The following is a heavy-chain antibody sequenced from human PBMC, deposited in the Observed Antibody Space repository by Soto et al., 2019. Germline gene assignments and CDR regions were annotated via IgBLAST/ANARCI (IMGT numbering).Heavy chain of an antibody. D-gene: IGHD1-26*01. CDR1: GGSISSGDYY. CDR3: ARYSGSYRPAFDI. V-gene: IGHV4-30-4*01. J-gene: IGHJ3*02. CDR2: IYYSGST. Sequence: PSETLSLTCTVSGGSISSGDYYWSWIRQPPGKGLEWIGYIYYSGSTYYNPSLKSRVTISVDTSKNQFSLKLSSATAADTAVYYCARYSGSYRPAFDIWGQGTMVT.